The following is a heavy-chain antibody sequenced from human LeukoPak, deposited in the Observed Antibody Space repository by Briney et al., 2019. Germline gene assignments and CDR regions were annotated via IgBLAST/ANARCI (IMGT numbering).Heavy chain of an antibody. CDR1: GFTFSGYA. CDR3: ATNYDILTGSPKDDAFDI. CDR2: ISSSSSYT. D-gene: IGHD3-9*01. J-gene: IGHJ3*02. Sequence: PGGSLRLSCAASGFTFSGYAMHWVRQAPGKGLEWVSYISSSSSYTNYADSVKGRFTISRDNAKNSLYLQMNSLRAEDTAVYYCATNYDILTGSPKDDAFDIWGQGTMVTVSS. V-gene: IGHV3-11*03.